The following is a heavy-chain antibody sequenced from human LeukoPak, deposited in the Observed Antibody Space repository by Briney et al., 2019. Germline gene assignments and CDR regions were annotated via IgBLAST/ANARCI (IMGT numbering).Heavy chain of an antibody. CDR2: IYSGGST. J-gene: IGHJ3*02. V-gene: IGHV3-53*01. CDR1: GFTFSSYS. D-gene: IGHD5-12*01. CDR3: AMSYIGLGAFDI. Sequence: PGGSLRLSCAASGFTFSSYSMNWVRQAPGKGLEWVSVIYSGGSTYYADSVKGRFTISRDDSKNTLYLQMNSLRAEDTAVYYCAMSYIGLGAFDIWGQGTMVTVSS.